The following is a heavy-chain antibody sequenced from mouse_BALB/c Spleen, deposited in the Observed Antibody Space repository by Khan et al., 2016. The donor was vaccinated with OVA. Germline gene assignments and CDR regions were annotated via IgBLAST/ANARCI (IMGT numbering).Heavy chain of an antibody. CDR2: IWVSGSK. V-gene: IGHV2-6-5*01. CDR3: ARDPPYYSMDY. J-gene: IGHJ4*01. CDR1: GFSLTDYA. Sequence: VVLVESGPGLVAPSQSLSITCTVSGFSLTDYAVSWIRQPPGKGLEWLGVIWVSGSKYYNSVLKPRLSISKDNSKSQAFLKMNSLQTDDTAMYFCARDPPYYSMDYWGQGTSVTVSS.